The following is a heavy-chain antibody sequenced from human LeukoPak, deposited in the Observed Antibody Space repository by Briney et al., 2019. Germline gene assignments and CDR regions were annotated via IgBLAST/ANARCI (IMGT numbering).Heavy chain of an antibody. Sequence: PSETLSLTCTVSGGSISSYYWSWIRQPPGKGLEWIGYIYYSGYTNYNPSLKSRVTISVDTSKNQFSLKLSSVTAADTAVYFCARVAAAGNYYFDYWGQGTLVTVSS. V-gene: IGHV4-59*12. D-gene: IGHD6-13*01. CDR3: ARVAAAGNYYFDY. CDR1: GGSISSYY. J-gene: IGHJ4*02. CDR2: IYYSGYT.